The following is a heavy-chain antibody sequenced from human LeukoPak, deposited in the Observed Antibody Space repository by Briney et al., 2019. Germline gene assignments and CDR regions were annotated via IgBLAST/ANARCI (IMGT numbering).Heavy chain of an antibody. J-gene: IGHJ4*02. V-gene: IGHV3-23*01. D-gene: IGHD1-26*01. CDR1: GFTFSSYG. CDR3: AKDGYLKWELLSLWGFFDY. CDR2: ISGSGGST. Sequence: PGGSLRLSCAASGFTFSSYGMSWVRQAPGKGLEWVSAISGSGGSTYYADSVKGRFTISRDNSKNTLYLQMNSLRAEDTAVYYCAKDGYLKWELLSLWGFFDYWGQGTLVTVSS.